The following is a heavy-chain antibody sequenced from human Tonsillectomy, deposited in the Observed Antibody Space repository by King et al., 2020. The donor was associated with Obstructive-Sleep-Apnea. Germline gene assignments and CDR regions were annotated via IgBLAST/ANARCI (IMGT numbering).Heavy chain of an antibody. CDR2: IIPILGIA. V-gene: IGHV1-69*04. Sequence: QLVQSGAEVKKPGSSVKVSCKASGGTFSSYAISWVRQAPGQGLEWMGRIIPILGIANYAQKFQGRVTITADKSTSTAYMELSSLRSEDTAVYYCARGGGDGYNFDYYYGMDVWGQGTTVTVSS. CDR3: ARGGGDGYNFDYYYGMDV. D-gene: IGHD5-24*01. J-gene: IGHJ6*02. CDR1: GGTFSSYA.